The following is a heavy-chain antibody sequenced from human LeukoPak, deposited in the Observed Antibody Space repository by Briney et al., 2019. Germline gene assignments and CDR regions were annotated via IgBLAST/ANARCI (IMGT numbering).Heavy chain of an antibody. V-gene: IGHV3-33*01. CDR3: ARARLRAYYFDY. J-gene: IGHJ4*02. D-gene: IGHD5/OR15-5a*01. CDR1: GFTFSSYG. Sequence: PGASLRLSCAASGFTFSSYGMHWVRQAPGKGLEWVADSVKGRFTISRDNSKNTLYLQMNSLRAEDTAVYYCARARLRAYYFDYWGQGTLVTVSS.